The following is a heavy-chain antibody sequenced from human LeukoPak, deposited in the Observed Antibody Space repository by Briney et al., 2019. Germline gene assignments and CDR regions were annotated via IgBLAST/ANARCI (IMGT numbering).Heavy chain of an antibody. V-gene: IGHV4-34*12. CDR2: IIDTGST. CDR1: GESFSGYY. D-gene: IGHD3-3*01. CDR3: ARGLASGYPPIPFDY. Sequence: SETLSLTCVVYGESFSGYYWTWTRQPPGKGLEWIGEIIDTGSTKYNSSLKSRVTISVDTSKNEFSLNLTSVTAADTAIYYCARGLASGYPPIPFDYWGQGTLVTVSS. J-gene: IGHJ4*02.